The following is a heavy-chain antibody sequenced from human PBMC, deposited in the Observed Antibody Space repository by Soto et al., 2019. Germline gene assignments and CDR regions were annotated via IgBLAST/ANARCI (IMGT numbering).Heavy chain of an antibody. D-gene: IGHD2-15*01. V-gene: IGHV3-23*01. Sequence: PGGSLRLSCAASGFTFSSYAMSWVRQAPGKGLEWVSAISGSGGSTYYADSVKGRFTISRDNSKNTLYLQMNSLRAEDTAVYYCAKDLSRYCSGGSCYYYYMDVWGKGTTVTVSS. CDR2: ISGSGGST. CDR3: AKDLSRYCSGGSCYYYYMDV. CDR1: GFTFSSYA. J-gene: IGHJ6*03.